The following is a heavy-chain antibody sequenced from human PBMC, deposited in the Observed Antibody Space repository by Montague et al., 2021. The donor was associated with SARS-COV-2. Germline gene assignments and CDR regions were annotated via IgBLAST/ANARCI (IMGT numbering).Heavy chain of an antibody. V-gene: IGHV4-59*01. Sequence: SETLSLTCTVSGGSMNDYYWTWPRQPPEKGLEWIGNIYYTGSTKYSSSLKSRVTMSVDTSRKQISLKLSSVTAADSAVYYCARGALGLPAAFNWFDPWGQGNLVTVSS. CDR3: ARGALGLPAAFNWFDP. CDR2: IYYTGST. J-gene: IGHJ5*02. CDR1: GGSMNDYY. D-gene: IGHD2-2*01.